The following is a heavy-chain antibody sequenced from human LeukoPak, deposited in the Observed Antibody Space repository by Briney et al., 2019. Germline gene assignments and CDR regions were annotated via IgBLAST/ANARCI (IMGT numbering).Heavy chain of an antibody. CDR3: ARDLPSYDYVWGSYRHDAFDI. CDR2: IYSGGST. V-gene: IGHV3-53*01. CDR1: GFTVSSNY. D-gene: IGHD3-16*02. Sequence: PGGSLRLSCAASGFTVSSNYMSWVRQAPGKGLEWVSVIYSGGSTYYADSVKGRFTISRDNSKNTLYLQMNSLRAEDTAVYYCARDLPSYDYVWGSYRHDAFDIWGQGTMVTFSS. J-gene: IGHJ3*02.